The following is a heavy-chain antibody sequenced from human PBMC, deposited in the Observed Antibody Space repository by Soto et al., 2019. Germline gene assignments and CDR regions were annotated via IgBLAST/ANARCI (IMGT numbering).Heavy chain of an antibody. V-gene: IGHV4-4*07. D-gene: IGHD6-13*01. J-gene: IGHJ5*02. CDR2: IFANGHT. Sequence: QLQLQESGPGLVKASETLSLTCIVSGGSISEKYWNWVRQPPGKGLEWIGLIFANGHTDYNPSLKSRVTMSVDASKNQFPLRLTSMTAADTAVYYCVASLAASGLNWLDPWGRGTLVTVSS. CDR1: GGSISEKY. CDR3: VASLAASGLNWLDP.